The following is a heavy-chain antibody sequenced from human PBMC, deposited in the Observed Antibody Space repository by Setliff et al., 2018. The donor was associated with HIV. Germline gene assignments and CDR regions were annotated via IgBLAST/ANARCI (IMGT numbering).Heavy chain of an antibody. V-gene: IGHV1-46*01. J-gene: IGHJ3*02. CDR3: VRGMTSYDSSGFYEAFDI. CDR2: INPSGGGT. D-gene: IGHD3-22*01. CDR1: GYSFTNYY. Sequence: GASVKVSCKASGYSFTNYYMNWVRQAPGQGLEWMGIINPSGGGTTYAQKFQGRVTMTRDTSTDTLYMDLSSLTSEDTAVYYCVRGMTSYDSSGFYEAFDIWGQGAMVTVSS.